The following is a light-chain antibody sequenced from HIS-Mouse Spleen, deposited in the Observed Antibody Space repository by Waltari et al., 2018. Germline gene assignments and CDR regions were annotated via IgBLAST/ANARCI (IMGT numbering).Light chain of an antibody. CDR2: DVS. J-gene: IGLJ3*02. V-gene: IGLV2-11*01. CDR3: CAYAGSYTWV. CDR1: SRDVGGYNY. Sequence: QSALTQPRSVSGSPGQSVTISCTGTSRDVGGYNYVSWYQQHPGKAPKPMIYDVSTRPSGVPDRFSGSKCGNTASLTISGLQAEDEADYYCCAYAGSYTWVFGGGTKLTVL.